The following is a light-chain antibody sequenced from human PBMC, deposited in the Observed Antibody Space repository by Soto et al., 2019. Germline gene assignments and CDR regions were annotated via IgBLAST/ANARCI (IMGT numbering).Light chain of an antibody. Sequence: EIVLTQSPGTLSLSPGDTATLSCSASQSLSRYYLAWYQQKPGQAPSLLIYRTSSRATGIPDRFSGSGSGTDFSLTISRLEPEDFAGYYCQQYGDSPPVTFGGGTQVEIK. CDR3: QQYGDSPPVT. J-gene: IGKJ4*01. CDR2: RTS. V-gene: IGKV3-20*01. CDR1: QSLSRYY.